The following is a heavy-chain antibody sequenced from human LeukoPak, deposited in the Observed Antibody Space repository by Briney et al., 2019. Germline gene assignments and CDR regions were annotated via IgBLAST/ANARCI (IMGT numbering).Heavy chain of an antibody. J-gene: IGHJ4*02. Sequence: ASVKVSCKASGYTFTSYYMHWVRQAPGLGLEWMGIINPSGGSTSYAQKFQGRVTMTRDTSTSTVYMELSSLRSEDTAVYYCARDFSGEYIPSSGIGYWGQGTLVTVSS. CDR2: INPSGGST. CDR1: GYTFTSYY. V-gene: IGHV1-46*01. D-gene: IGHD3-10*01. CDR3: ARDFSGEYIPSSGIGY.